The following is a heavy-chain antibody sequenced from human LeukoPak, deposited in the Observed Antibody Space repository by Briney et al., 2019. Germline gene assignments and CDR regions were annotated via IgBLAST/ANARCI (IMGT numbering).Heavy chain of an antibody. Sequence: SETLSLTCIVSGGSISRSNYYWGWICQSPGKGLEWIGSIYYSGNTYHNPSLKSRVTISVDTSKNQFSQKLSSVTAADTAVYYCARGDYYYDSTDLGAFDIWGQGTMVTVSS. CDR1: GGSISRSNYY. D-gene: IGHD3-22*01. CDR3: ARGDYYYDSTDLGAFDI. J-gene: IGHJ3*02. CDR2: IYYSGNT. V-gene: IGHV4-39*01.